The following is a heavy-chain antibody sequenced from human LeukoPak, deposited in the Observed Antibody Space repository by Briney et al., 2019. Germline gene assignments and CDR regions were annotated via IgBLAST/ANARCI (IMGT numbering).Heavy chain of an antibody. CDR1: GFTFSNHW. J-gene: IGHJ4*02. CDR3: VKEGRGFGELLPDY. CDR2: TTGSSDRT. Sequence: GGSLRLSCAASGFTFSNHWMTWVRQAPGRGLEWVSATTGSSDRTFYADSVQGRFTISRDNSKNTLYLQMNSLRVEDTAVFYCVKEGRGFGELLPDYWGQGTLVTVSS. V-gene: IGHV3-23*01. D-gene: IGHD3-10*01.